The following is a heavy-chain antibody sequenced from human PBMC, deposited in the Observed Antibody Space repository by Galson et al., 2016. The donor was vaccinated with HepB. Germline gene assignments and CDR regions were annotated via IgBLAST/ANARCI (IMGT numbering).Heavy chain of an antibody. CDR3: ARGRDAALDY. V-gene: IGHV1-18*01. Sequence: SVKVSCKASGYTFTNNGISWVRQAPGQGLEWMAWISAYSGNTNYAQKFQGRVTLTKDTSASTVYMELRSLRSDDTAMYYSARGRDAALDYWGQGALVTVSS. CDR2: ISAYSGNT. CDR1: GYTFTNNG. J-gene: IGHJ4*02. D-gene: IGHD6-13*01.